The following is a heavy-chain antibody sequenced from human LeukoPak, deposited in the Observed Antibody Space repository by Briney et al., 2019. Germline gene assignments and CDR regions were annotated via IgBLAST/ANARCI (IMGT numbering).Heavy chain of an antibody. CDR2: IKSKTDGGTT. CDR1: GFTFSNAW. Sequence: GGSLRLSCAASGFTFSNAWMSWVRQAPGKGLEWVGRIKSKTDGGTTDYAAPVKGRYTISRDDSKNTLYLQMNSLKTEDTAVYYCTTYDSSGYPDYWGQGTLVTVSS. V-gene: IGHV3-15*01. J-gene: IGHJ4*02. CDR3: TTYDSSGYPDY. D-gene: IGHD3-22*01.